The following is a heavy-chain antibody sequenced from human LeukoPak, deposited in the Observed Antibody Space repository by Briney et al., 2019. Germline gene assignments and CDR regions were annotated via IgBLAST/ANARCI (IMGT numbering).Heavy chain of an antibody. J-gene: IGHJ6*02. V-gene: IGHV3-64D*09. CDR2: ISSNGNTT. CDR1: IFTFSSYA. CDR3: MKDDPMDV. Sequence: QTGGSLRLSCSASIFTFSSYAMHWVRQAPGKGLEYVSAISSNGNTTYYSDSVKGRFTISRDNFKNTLYLQMSSLRAEDTAVYYCMKDDPMDVWGQGTTVTVSS.